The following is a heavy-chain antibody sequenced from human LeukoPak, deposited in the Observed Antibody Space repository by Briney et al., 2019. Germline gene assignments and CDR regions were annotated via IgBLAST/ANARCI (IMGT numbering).Heavy chain of an antibody. CDR1: GFSFSTYS. V-gene: IGHV4-34*01. D-gene: IGHD3-10*01. CDR3: ARRVLGFGYDP. CDR2: INHSGST. J-gene: IGHJ5*02. Sequence: GSLRLSCAASGFSFSTYSMSWVRQAPGKGLEWIGEINHSGSTNYNPSLKSRVTISVDTSKNQFSLKLSSVTAADTAVYYCARRVLGFGYDPWGQGTLVTVSS.